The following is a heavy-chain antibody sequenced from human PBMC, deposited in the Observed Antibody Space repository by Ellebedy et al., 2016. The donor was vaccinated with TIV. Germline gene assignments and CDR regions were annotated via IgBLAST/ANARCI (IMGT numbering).Heavy chain of an antibody. Sequence: PGGSLRLSCAASGFTFVTHTMNWVRQAPGKGPEWVSSISSSSSYIYYVDSVNGRFTISRDNAKNSVYLQMNSLRVEDTAVYYCASLRDGYNNDFWGQGTLVTVSS. CDR1: GFTFVTHT. CDR3: ASLRDGYNNDF. J-gene: IGHJ4*02. V-gene: IGHV3-21*01. D-gene: IGHD5-24*01. CDR2: ISSSSSYI.